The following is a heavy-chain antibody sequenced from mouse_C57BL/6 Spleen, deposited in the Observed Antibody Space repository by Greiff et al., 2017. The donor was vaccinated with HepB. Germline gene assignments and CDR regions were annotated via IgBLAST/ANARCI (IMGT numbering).Heavy chain of an antibody. Sequence: QVQLQQSGAELVRPGASVTLSCKASGYTFTDYEMHWVKQTPVHGLEWIGAIDPETGGTAYNQKFKGKAILTADKSSSTACMELRSLTSEDSAVYYCTRRGFAYWGQGTLVTVSA. CDR2: IDPETGGT. CDR3: TRRGFAY. V-gene: IGHV1-15*01. CDR1: GYTFTDYE. J-gene: IGHJ3*01.